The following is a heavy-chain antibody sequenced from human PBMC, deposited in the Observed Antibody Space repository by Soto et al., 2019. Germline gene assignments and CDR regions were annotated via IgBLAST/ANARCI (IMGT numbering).Heavy chain of an antibody. CDR2: INHSGST. J-gene: IGHJ4*02. D-gene: IGHD3-16*02. CDR3: ARQRRLGELSSFDY. Sequence: SETLSLTCAVYGGSFSGYYWSWIRQPPGKGLEWIGEINHSGSTNYNPSLKSRVTISVDTSKNQFSLKLSSVTAADTAVYYCARQRRLGELSSFDYWGQGTLVTVSS. CDR1: GGSFSGYY. V-gene: IGHV4-34*01.